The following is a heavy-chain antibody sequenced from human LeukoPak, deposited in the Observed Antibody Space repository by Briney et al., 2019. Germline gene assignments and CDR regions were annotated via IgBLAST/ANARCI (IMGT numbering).Heavy chain of an antibody. CDR2: ISYDGSNK. Sequence: PGGSLRLSCAASGFTFSSYAMHWVRQAPGKGLEWVAVISYDGSNKYYADSVKGRFTISRDNSKNTLYLQMNSLRAEDTAVYYCVREDSTKGMDVWGQGTTVTVSS. CDR3: VREDSTKGMDV. V-gene: IGHV3-30-3*01. CDR1: GFTFSSYA. D-gene: IGHD2-2*01. J-gene: IGHJ6*02.